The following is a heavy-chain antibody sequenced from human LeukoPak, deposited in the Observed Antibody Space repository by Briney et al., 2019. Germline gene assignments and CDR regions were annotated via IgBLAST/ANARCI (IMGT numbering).Heavy chain of an antibody. D-gene: IGHD4-11*01. Sequence: SETLSLTCTVSGGSISSYYWSWIRQPPGKGLEWIGYIYYSGSTNYNPSLKSRITISVDTSKNQSSLKLSSVTAADTAVYYCARHPTVTTNWFDPWGQGTLVTVSS. J-gene: IGHJ5*02. CDR1: GGSISSYY. CDR3: ARHPTVTTNWFDP. V-gene: IGHV4-59*08. CDR2: IYYSGST.